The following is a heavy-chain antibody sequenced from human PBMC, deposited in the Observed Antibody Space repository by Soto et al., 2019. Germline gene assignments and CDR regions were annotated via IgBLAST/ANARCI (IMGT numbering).Heavy chain of an antibody. Sequence: QVQLVQSGAEVKKPGASVKVSCKASGYTFTSYGISWVRQVPGQGLEWMGWISAYNGNTNYAQKLQGRVTMTTDTSTSTAYMELRSLRSDDTAVYYCAREDRYCSGGSCYPYDAFDIWGQGTMVTVSS. D-gene: IGHD2-15*01. CDR1: GYTFTSYG. V-gene: IGHV1-18*01. CDR2: ISAYNGNT. J-gene: IGHJ3*02. CDR3: AREDRYCSGGSCYPYDAFDI.